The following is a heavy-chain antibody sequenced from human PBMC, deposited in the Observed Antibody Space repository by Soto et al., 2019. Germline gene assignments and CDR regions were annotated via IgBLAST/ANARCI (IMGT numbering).Heavy chain of an antibody. Sequence: VQLLESGGGLVQPGGSLRLSCAASGFTFSSYAMSWVRQAPGKGLEWVSAISGSGGSTYYADSVKGRFTISRDNSKNTLYLQMNSLRAEDTAVYYCAKDRLLWFGELLFAYYYYGMDVWGQGTTVTVSS. V-gene: IGHV3-23*01. J-gene: IGHJ6*02. D-gene: IGHD3-10*01. CDR2: ISGSGGST. CDR3: AKDRLLWFGELLFAYYYYGMDV. CDR1: GFTFSSYA.